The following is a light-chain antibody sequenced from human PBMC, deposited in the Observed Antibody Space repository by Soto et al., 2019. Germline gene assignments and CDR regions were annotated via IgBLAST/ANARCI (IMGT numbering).Light chain of an antibody. V-gene: IGKV1-5*01. CDR3: QQYNSYWT. CDR2: DAS. J-gene: IGKJ1*01. CDR1: QSISSW. Sequence: DIQMTQSPSTLSASVGDRVTITCRASQSISSWLAWYQQKPGKAPKLLIYDASSVESGVPSRFSGSGSGTEFPITSSSRQPDDFATYYCQQYNSYWTFGQGTKVEIK.